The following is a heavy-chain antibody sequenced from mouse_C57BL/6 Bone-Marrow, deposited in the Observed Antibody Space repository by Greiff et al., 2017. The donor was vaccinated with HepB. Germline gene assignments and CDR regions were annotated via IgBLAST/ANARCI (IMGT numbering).Heavy chain of an antibody. CDR1: GFTFSSYG. CDR3: ARHGDGGYLNV. J-gene: IGHJ1*03. V-gene: IGHV5-6*02. Sequence: DVMLVESGGDLVKPGGSLKLSCAASGFTFSSYGMSWVRQTPDKRLEWVATISSSGSYTYYPDSVKGRFTITRDNAKNTLYLQMSSLKSEDTAMYYCARHGDGGYLNVWGTGTTVTVSS. CDR2: ISSSGSYT. D-gene: IGHD2-13*01.